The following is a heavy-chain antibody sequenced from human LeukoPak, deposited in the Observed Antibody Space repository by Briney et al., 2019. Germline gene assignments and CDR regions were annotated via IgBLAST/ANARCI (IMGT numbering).Heavy chain of an antibody. D-gene: IGHD3-10*01. CDR3: ARALLWFGPDNWFDP. Sequence: ASVKVSCKASGYTFTGYYMHWVRQAPGQGLEWMGWINPNSGGTNYAQKFQGRVTMTRDTSISTAYMELSRLRSDDTAVYYCARALLWFGPDNWFDPWGQGTLVTVSS. V-gene: IGHV1-2*02. J-gene: IGHJ5*02. CDR2: INPNSGGT. CDR1: GYTFTGYY.